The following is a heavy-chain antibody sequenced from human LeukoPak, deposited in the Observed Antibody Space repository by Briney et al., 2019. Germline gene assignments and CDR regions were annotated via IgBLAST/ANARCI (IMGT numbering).Heavy chain of an antibody. CDR1: GFTFSGFW. CDR2: IKYDGSDK. D-gene: IGHD3-16*01. Sequence: GGSLSLSCAASGFTFSGFWMSWVRQAPTKGLEWVANIKYDGSDKRYVDSVKGRFTVSRDNANKSLYLKMNSLRAEDTAVYYCVRGGGSFDSWGQGTLVTVSS. V-gene: IGHV3-7*04. J-gene: IGHJ4*02. CDR3: VRGGGSFDS.